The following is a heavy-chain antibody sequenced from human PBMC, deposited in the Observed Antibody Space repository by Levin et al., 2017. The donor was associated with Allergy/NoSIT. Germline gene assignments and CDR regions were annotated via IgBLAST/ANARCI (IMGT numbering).Heavy chain of an antibody. V-gene: IGHV3-30*04. CDR1: GFTFSSYA. CDR3: ARGTVPIYDYVWGSAWYFDY. J-gene: IGHJ4*02. Sequence: GGSLRLSCAASGFTFSSYAMHWVRQAPGKGLEWVAVISYDGSNKYYADSVKGRFTISRDNSKNTLYLQMNSLRAEDTAVYYCARGTVPIYDYVWGSAWYFDYWGQGTLVTVSS. CDR2: ISYDGSNK. D-gene: IGHD3-16*01.